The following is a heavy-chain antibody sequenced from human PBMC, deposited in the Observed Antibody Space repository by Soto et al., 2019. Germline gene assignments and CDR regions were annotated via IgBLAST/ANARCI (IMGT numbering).Heavy chain of an antibody. CDR1: GYTFTGYY. Sequence: ASVKVSCKASGYTFTGYYMHWVRQAPGQGLEWMGWINPNSGGTNYAQKFQGWVTMTRDTSISTAYMELSRLRSDDTAVYSCARDRRGAVADDAFDIWGQGTMVTVSS. CDR2: INPNSGGT. CDR3: ARDRRGAVADDAFDI. V-gene: IGHV1-2*04. J-gene: IGHJ3*02. D-gene: IGHD6-19*01.